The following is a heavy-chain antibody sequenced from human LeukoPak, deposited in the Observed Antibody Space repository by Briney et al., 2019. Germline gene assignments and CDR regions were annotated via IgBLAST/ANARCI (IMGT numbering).Heavy chain of an antibody. CDR1: GYTFTSYA. V-gene: IGHV1-3*01. Sequence: ASVKVSCKASGYTFTSYAMHWVRQAPGQRLEWMGWINAGNGNTKYSQKFQGRVTITRDTSASTAYMELSSLRSEDTAVYYCARSNSYYYDSSGPFIGYWGQGTLVTVSS. J-gene: IGHJ4*02. CDR3: ARSNSYYYDSSGPFIGY. CDR2: INAGNGNT. D-gene: IGHD3-22*01.